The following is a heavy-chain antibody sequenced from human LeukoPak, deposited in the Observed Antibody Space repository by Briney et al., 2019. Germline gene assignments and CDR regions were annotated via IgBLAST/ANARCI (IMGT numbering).Heavy chain of an antibody. CDR1: GFSFSTSN. V-gene: IGHV3-23*01. CDR3: AKGGQQHIVRGDYFDY. CDR2: IGPTGRST. D-gene: IGHD2-21*01. Sequence: AGGSLRLSCAASGFSFSTSNMNWVRQAPGKGLEWVSAIGPTGRSTYYADSVKGRFTISRDNSKNTLYLQMNSLRADDTAVYYCAKGGQQHIVRGDYFDYWGQGTPVTVSS. J-gene: IGHJ4*02.